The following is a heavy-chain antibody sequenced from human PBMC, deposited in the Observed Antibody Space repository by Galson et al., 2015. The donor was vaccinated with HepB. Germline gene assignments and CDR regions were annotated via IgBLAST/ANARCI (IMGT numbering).Heavy chain of an antibody. D-gene: IGHD6-19*01. CDR2: IWHDGYNK. J-gene: IGHJ1*01. Sequence: SLRLSCAASGFMSGRYGMHWVRQAPGKGLEWVAWIWHDGYNKYWIDSVKGRFIISRDNSKNTLFLQMDNMRVEDTATYYCANYDSSGPFQPWGQGTLVIVSS. V-gene: IGHV3-33*06. CDR3: ANYDSSGPFQP. CDR1: GFMSGRYG.